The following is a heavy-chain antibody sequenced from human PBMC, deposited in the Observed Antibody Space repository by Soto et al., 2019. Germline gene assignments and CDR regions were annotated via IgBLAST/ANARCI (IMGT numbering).Heavy chain of an antibody. CDR3: ARALRSSGYYYFDY. CDR2: INSDESST. D-gene: IGHD3-22*01. J-gene: IGHJ4*02. Sequence: GGSLRLSCAASEFTFSNHWMHWVRQAPGKGLVWVSRINSDESSTTYADSVKGRFTISRDNAKNTLYLQMNSLRAEDTAVYYCARALRSSGYYYFDYWGQGTLVTVSS. V-gene: IGHV3-74*01. CDR1: EFTFSNHW.